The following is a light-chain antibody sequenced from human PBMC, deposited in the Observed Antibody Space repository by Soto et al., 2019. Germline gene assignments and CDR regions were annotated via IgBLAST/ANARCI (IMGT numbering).Light chain of an antibody. CDR2: GAS. CDR3: QQRSNWPIT. CDR1: QSISHY. J-gene: IGKJ5*01. Sequence: EIVLTQSPATLSLSPGQRATLSFRASQSISHYLAWYQQKPGQAPRLLIYGASNRATGTPARFSGSGSGTDFTLTISSLETEDSAVYYCQQRSNWPITFGQGTRLEIK. V-gene: IGKV3-11*01.